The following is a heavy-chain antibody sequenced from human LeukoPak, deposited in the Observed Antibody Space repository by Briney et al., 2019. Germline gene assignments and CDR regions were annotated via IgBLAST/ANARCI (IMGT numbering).Heavy chain of an antibody. CDR2: IYYSGNT. J-gene: IGHJ4*02. V-gene: IGHV4-59*01. CDR1: SGSIRICY. D-gene: IGHD5-18*01. CDR3: AREGQIQVFDY. Sequence: SDTLSLTCTVSSGSIRICYWSCIREPPAKARECIEYIYYSGNTNYNPSLKSRVTISLDTSQNQFSLKLSYVTAADTAVYYCAREGQIQVFDYWGQGTLVTVSS.